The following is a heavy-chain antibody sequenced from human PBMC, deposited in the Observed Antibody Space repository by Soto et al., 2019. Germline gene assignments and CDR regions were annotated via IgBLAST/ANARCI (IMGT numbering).Heavy chain of an antibody. Sequence: GASVKVSCKASGYTFTSYGISWVRQAPGQGLEWMGWISAYNGNTNYAQKLQGRVTMTTDTSTSTAYMELRSLRSDDTAVYYCARDSRYSSGWHSGSDYWGQGTLVTVSS. J-gene: IGHJ4*02. D-gene: IGHD6-19*01. CDR2: ISAYNGNT. CDR1: GYTFTSYG. V-gene: IGHV1-18*01. CDR3: ARDSRYSSGWHSGSDY.